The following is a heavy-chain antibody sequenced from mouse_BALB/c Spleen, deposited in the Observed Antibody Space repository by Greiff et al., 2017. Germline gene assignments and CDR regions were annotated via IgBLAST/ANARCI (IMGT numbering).Heavy chain of an antibody. V-gene: IGHV2-5-1*01. Sequence: QVHVKQSGPSLVQPSQSLSITCTVSGFSLTSYGVHWVRQSPGKGLEWLGVIWRGGSTDYNAAFMSRLSITKDNSKSQVFFKMNSLQADDTAIYYCATPYGNYYAMDYWGQGTSVTVSS. CDR2: IWRGGST. J-gene: IGHJ4*01. CDR1: GFSLTSYG. CDR3: ATPYGNYYAMDY. D-gene: IGHD2-1*01.